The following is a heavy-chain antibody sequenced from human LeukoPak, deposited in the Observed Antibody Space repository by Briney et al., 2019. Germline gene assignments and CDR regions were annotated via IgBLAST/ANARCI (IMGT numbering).Heavy chain of an antibody. CDR3: AHYSSSWYLDYFDY. D-gene: IGHD6-13*01. CDR1: GFTFSSYA. Sequence: GGSLRLSCAASGFTFSSYAMSWVRQAPGKGLEWASAISGSGGSTYYADSVKGRFTISRDNSKNTLYLQMNSLRAEDTAVYYCAHYSSSWYLDYFDYWGQGTLVTVSS. V-gene: IGHV3-23*01. J-gene: IGHJ4*02. CDR2: ISGSGGST.